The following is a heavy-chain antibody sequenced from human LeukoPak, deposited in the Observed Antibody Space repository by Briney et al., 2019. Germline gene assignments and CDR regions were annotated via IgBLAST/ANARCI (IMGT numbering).Heavy chain of an antibody. V-gene: IGHV3-64*01. CDR3: AKRSGCFQNKPIDY. Sequence: PGGSLRLSCAASGFTFSSYAKHWVRQAPGKGLEYVSAISSNGGSTYYANSVKGRFTISRDNSKNTLYLQMNSLRAEDTAVYYCAKRSGCFQNKPIDYWGQGTLVTVSS. J-gene: IGHJ4*02. D-gene: IGHD3-3*01. CDR2: ISSNGGST. CDR1: GFTFSSYA.